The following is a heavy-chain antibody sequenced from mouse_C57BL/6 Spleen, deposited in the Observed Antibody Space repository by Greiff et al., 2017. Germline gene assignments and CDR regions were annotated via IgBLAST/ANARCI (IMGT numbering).Heavy chain of an antibody. D-gene: IGHD3-2*02. CDR2: IDPSDSYT. Sequence: QVQLQQPGAELVRPGTSVKLSCKASGYTFTSYWMHWVKQRPGQGLEWIGVIDPSDSYTNYNQKFKGKATLTVDTSSSTAYMQRSSLTSEDSAVYYCAREAGPWFAYWGQGTLVTVSA. J-gene: IGHJ3*01. V-gene: IGHV1-59*01. CDR1: GYTFTSYW. CDR3: AREAGPWFAY.